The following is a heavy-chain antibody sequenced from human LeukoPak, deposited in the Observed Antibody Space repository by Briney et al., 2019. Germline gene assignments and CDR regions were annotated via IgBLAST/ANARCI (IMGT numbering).Heavy chain of an antibody. CDR3: ARVRGSYDKIPDNWFDP. D-gene: IGHD1-26*01. CDR2: INPNSGGT. Sequence: ASVKVSCKASGYTFTGYYMHWVRQAPGQGLEWMGWINPNSGGTNYAQKFQGRVTMTRDTSISTAYMELSRLRSHDTAVYYCARVRGSYDKIPDNWFDPWGQGTLVTVSS. V-gene: IGHV1-2*02. J-gene: IGHJ5*02. CDR1: GYTFTGYY.